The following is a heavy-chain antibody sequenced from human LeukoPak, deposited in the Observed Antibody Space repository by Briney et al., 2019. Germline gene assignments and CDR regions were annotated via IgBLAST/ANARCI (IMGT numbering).Heavy chain of an antibody. D-gene: IGHD5-24*01. CDR2: INWNGGST. CDR3: ARTPGRATILVDY. J-gene: IGHJ4*02. CDR1: GFTFDDYG. Sequence: GGSLRLSCAASGFTFDDYGMSWVRQAPGKGLEWVSGINWNGGSTGYADSVKGRFTISRDNAKNSLYLQMNSLRAENTAVYYCARTPGRATILVDYWGQGTLVTVSS. V-gene: IGHV3-20*04.